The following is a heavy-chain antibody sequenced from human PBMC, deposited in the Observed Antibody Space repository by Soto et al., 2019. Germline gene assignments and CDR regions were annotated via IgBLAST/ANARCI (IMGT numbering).Heavy chain of an antibody. Sequence: SETLSLTCTVSGGSISSYYWSWIRQPPGKGLEWIGYIYYSGSTNYNPSLKSRVTISVDTSKNQFSLKLSSVTAADTAVYYCARDQVSYGSGSYYTLRTFAFDIWGQGTMVTV. CDR3: ARDQVSYGSGSYYTLRTFAFDI. V-gene: IGHV4-59*01. CDR2: IYYSGST. J-gene: IGHJ3*02. D-gene: IGHD3-10*01. CDR1: GGSISSYY.